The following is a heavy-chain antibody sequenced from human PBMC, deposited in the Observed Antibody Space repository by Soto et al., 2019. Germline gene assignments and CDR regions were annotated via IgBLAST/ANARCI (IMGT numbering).Heavy chain of an antibody. D-gene: IGHD3-3*01. CDR2: IYYSGST. Sequence: PSETLSLTCTVSGGSISSSSYYWGWIRQPPGKGLEWIGSIYYSGSTYYNPSLKSRVTISVDTSKNQFSLKLSSVTAADTAVYYCRYYDFWSGYYTFDYWGQGTLVTVSS. J-gene: IGHJ4*02. CDR1: GGSISSSSYY. V-gene: IGHV4-39*01. CDR3: RYYDFWSGYYTFDY.